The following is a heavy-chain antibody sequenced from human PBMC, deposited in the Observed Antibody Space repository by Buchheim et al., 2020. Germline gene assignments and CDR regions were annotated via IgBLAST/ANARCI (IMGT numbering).Heavy chain of an antibody. V-gene: IGHV4-31*03. CDR3: ARDPIRTYYDFWSGYWGYAFDI. D-gene: IGHD3-3*01. Sequence: QVQLQESGPGLVKPSQTLSLTCTVSGGSISSGGYYWSWIRQHPGKGLEWIGYIYYSGSTYYNPSLKSRVTISVDTSKNQFSLKLSSVTAADTAVYYCARDPIRTYYDFWSGYWGYAFDIWGQGT. J-gene: IGHJ3*02. CDR2: IYYSGST. CDR1: GGSISSGGYY.